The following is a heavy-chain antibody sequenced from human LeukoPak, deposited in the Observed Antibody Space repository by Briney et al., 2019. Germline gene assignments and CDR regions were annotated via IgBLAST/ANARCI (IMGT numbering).Heavy chain of an antibody. Sequence: PSETLSLTCTVSGGSISSYYWCWIRQPPGKGLEWIGLIYSSGSTNYNPSLKSRVTMSVDTSKNQFSLKLSSVTAAGTAVYYCARFGAPSYCGGDCYQYYFDFWGQGTLVTVSS. D-gene: IGHD2-21*02. V-gene: IGHV4-4*09. CDR3: ARFGAPSYCGGDCYQYYFDF. CDR2: IYSSGST. CDR1: GGSISSYY. J-gene: IGHJ4*02.